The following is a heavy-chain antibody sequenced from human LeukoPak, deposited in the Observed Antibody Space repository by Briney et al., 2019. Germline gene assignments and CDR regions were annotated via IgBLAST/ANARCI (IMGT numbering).Heavy chain of an antibody. D-gene: IGHD3-3*01. CDR1: GGSVINTNW. CDR3: AREGGFYRPLDY. Sequence: PSGTLSLTCGVSGGSVINTNWWTWVRQPPGKGLEWIGEVHLDGMTNYNPSLESRLTMSVDVSENQVSLKLTSVTAADTAVYYCAREGGFYRPLDYSGQGTLVTVSS. V-gene: IGHV4-4*02. J-gene: IGHJ4*02. CDR2: VHLDGMT.